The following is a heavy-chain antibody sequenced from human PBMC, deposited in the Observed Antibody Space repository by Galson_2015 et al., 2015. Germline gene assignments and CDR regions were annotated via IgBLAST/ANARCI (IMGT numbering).Heavy chain of an antibody. CDR1: GFTFSSYA. D-gene: IGHD6-13*01. J-gene: IGHJ4*02. Sequence: SLRLSCAASGFTFSSYAMSWVRQAPGKGLEWVSTISGSGGSTYYADSVKGRFTISRDNSKNTLYLQMNSLRAEDTAVYYCTTNGVAAAVCDYWGQGTLVTVSS. CDR2: ISGSGGST. V-gene: IGHV3-23*01. CDR3: TTNGVAAAVCDY.